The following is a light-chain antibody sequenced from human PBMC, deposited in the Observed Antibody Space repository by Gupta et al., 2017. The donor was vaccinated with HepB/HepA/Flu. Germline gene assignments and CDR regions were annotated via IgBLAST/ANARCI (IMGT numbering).Light chain of an antibody. V-gene: IGKV3-11*01. CDR3: EQRSNWPYT. CDR2: DVS. J-gene: IGKJ2*01. CDR1: QIVSSY. Sequence: EIVLTQSPATLSLSPGERATLSCRASQIVSSYLAWYQQKPGQAPRLLIYDVSTRATGIPARFSGSGSGTDFTLTITSLEPEDFAVYYCEQRSNWPYTFGQGTKLEIK.